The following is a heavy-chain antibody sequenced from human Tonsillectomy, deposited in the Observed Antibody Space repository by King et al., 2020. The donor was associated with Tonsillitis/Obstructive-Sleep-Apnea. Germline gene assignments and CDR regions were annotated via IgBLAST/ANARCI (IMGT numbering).Heavy chain of an antibody. CDR2: ISYDGSNK. Sequence: VQLVESGGGVVQPGRSLRLSCAASGFTFSDYGMHWVRQAPGKGLEWVAVISYDGSNKYFADSVKGRFTISRDNSRNTLYLQMNSLRAEDTAVYYCAKDRGLVTRSFYYYGMDVWGQGTTVTVSS. V-gene: IGHV3-30*18. J-gene: IGHJ6*02. CDR1: GFTFSDYG. CDR3: AKDRGLVTRSFYYYGMDV. D-gene: IGHD2-21*02.